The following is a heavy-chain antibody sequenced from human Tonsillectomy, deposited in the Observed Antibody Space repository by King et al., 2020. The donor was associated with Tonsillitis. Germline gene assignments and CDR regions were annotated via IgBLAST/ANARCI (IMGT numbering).Heavy chain of an antibody. CDR2: IYWDDDK. Sequence: TLKESGPTLVKPPQTLTLTCTFSGFSLSTSGVGVGWIRQPPGKALEWLALIYWDDDKRYSPSLRSRLTITKDTSKNQVVLTMTNMDPVDTATYYCAHRRRGYAAAGPALDYWGQGTLVTVSS. CDR1: GFSLSTSGVG. J-gene: IGHJ4*02. D-gene: IGHD6-13*01. V-gene: IGHV2-5*02. CDR3: AHRRRGYAAAGPALDY.